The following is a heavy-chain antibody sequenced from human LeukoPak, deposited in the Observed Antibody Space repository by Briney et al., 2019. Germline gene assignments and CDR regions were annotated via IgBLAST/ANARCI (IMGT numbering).Heavy chain of an antibody. CDR2: MNPNSGNT. V-gene: IGHV1-8*01. J-gene: IGHJ6*02. Sequence: ASVKVSCKASGYTFTSYDINWVRQATGQGLEWMGWMNPNSGNTGYAQKFQGRVTMTRDTSTSTVYMELSSLRSEDTAVYYCARVRYNWNDRGYYYYYGMDVWGQGTTVTVSS. CDR1: GYTFTSYD. D-gene: IGHD1-1*01. CDR3: ARVRYNWNDRGYYYYYGMDV.